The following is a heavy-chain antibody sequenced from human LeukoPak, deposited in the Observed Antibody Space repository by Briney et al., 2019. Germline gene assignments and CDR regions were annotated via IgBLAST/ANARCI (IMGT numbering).Heavy chain of an antibody. CDR3: ARGYCSSSSCYTPSSDY. J-gene: IGHJ4*02. CDR1: GFTFSSYS. D-gene: IGHD2-2*02. CDR2: ISSSSSYI. Sequence: GGSLRLSCAASGFTFSSYSMNWVRQAPGKGLEWVSSISSSSSYIYYADSVKGRFTISRDNSKNTLYLQMNSLRAEDTAVYYCARGYCSSSSCYTPSSDYWGQGTLVTVSS. V-gene: IGHV3-21*01.